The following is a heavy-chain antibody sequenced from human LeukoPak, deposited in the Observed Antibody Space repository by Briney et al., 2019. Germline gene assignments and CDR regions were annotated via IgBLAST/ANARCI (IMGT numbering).Heavy chain of an antibody. J-gene: IGHJ3*02. D-gene: IGHD3-22*01. CDR3: ARASGYYLMDAFDI. CDR1: GGSISSGGYY. Sequence: SETLSLTCTVSGGSISSGGYYWSWIRQPPGKGLEWIGYIYHSGSTYYNPSLKSRVTISVDRSKNQFSLKLSSVTAADTAVYYCARASGYYLMDAFDIWGQGTMVTVSS. CDR2: IYHSGST. V-gene: IGHV4-30-2*01.